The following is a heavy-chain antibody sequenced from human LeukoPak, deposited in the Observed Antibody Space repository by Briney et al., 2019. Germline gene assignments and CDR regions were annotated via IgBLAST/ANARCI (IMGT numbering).Heavy chain of an antibody. CDR3: AREDYGDYSGPSDY. D-gene: IGHD4-17*01. CDR2: INPNSGGT. J-gene: IGHJ4*02. CDR1: GYTFTGYY. V-gene: IGHV1-2*02. Sequence: ASVKVSCKASGYTFTGYYMHWVRQAPGQGLEWMGWINPNSGGTNYAQKFQGRVTTTRDTSISTAYMELSRLRSDDTAVYYCAREDYGDYSGPSDYWGQGTLVTVSS.